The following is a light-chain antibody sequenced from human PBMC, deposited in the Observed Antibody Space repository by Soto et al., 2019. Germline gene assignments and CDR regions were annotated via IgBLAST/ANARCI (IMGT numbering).Light chain of an antibody. V-gene: IGLV4-69*01. CDR1: SGHSSYA. CDR2: LNSDGSH. Sequence: QLVLTQSPSASASLGASVKLTCTLSSGHSSYAIAWHQQQPEKGPRYLMKLNSDGSHSKGDAIPDRFSGSSSGAERYLTISSLQSEDEADYYCQTWGPVFGGGTKLTVL. J-gene: IGLJ3*02. CDR3: QTWGPV.